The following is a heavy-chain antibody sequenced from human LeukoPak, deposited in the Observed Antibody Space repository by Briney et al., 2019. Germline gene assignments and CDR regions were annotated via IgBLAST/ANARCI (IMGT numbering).Heavy chain of an antibody. J-gene: IGHJ4*02. CDR3: ARDSHAWYGQYYFDF. D-gene: IGHD6-13*01. CDR1: GGSIIDSSYY. Sequence: SATLSLTCTVSGGSIIDSSYYWGWIRQPPGKGLEWIGNIYYFGTTLHNPSLKSRVTMSVDTSKNQFSLKLSSVTAADTAVYYCARDSHAWYGQYYFDFWGQGALVTVSS. CDR2: IYYFGTT. V-gene: IGHV4-39*07.